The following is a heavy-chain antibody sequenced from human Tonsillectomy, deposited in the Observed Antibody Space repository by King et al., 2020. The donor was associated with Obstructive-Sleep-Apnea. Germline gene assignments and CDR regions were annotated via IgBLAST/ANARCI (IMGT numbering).Heavy chain of an antibody. CDR3: AREILSYYDSSGYPGAFDI. D-gene: IGHD3-22*01. CDR1: GFTVSRNY. CDR2: TYSGGNT. V-gene: IGHV3-53*04. Sequence: VQLVESGGGLVQPGGSLRLSCAASGFTVSRNYMSWVRQAPGKGLEWVSVTYSGGNTYYGDSVKGRFTISRHNSKKRLYLQMNSLRPEDTAVYYCAREILSYYDSSGYPGAFDIWGQGTMVTVSS. J-gene: IGHJ3*02.